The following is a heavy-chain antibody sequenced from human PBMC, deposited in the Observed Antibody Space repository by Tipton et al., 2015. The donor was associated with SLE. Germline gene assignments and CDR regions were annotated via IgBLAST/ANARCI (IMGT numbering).Heavy chain of an antibody. Sequence: TLSLTCTVYGESFSGYLWTWIRQSPGKGLEWIGEINHSGSTNYNPSLKSRVTISVDTSKNQFSLKLSSVTAADTAVYYCARAGPVGRYFDWVDYWGQGTLVTVSS. CDR2: INHSGST. CDR3: ARAGPVGRYFDWVDY. V-gene: IGHV4-34*01. CDR1: GESFSGYL. J-gene: IGHJ4*02. D-gene: IGHD3-9*01.